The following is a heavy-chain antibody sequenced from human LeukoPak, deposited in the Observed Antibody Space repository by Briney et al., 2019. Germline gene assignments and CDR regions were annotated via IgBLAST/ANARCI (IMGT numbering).Heavy chain of an antibody. CDR1: GYTFTSYY. CDR3: ARVAAAGDY. CDR2: INPSGGST. J-gene: IGHJ4*02. Sequence: ASVKVSCKASGYTFTSYYMHWVRQAPGQGLEWMGIINPSGGSTSYAQKFQGRVTITADESTSTAYMELSSLRSEDTAVYYCARVAAAGDYWGQGTLVTVSS. V-gene: IGHV1-46*01. D-gene: IGHD6-13*01.